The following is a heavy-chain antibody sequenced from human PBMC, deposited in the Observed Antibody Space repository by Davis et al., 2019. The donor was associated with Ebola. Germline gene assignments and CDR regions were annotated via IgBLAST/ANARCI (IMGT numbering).Heavy chain of an antibody. D-gene: IGHD3-22*01. CDR2: IRYDGSNK. Sequence: GESLKISCAASGFTFSTYGMHWVRQAPGKGLEWVAFIRYDGSNKYYADSVKGRFTISRDNSKNTLYLQMNSLRAEDTAVYYCARDFNRDYYDTSAYFDYWGQGTLVTVSS. CDR1: GFTFSTYG. V-gene: IGHV3-30*02. J-gene: IGHJ4*02. CDR3: ARDFNRDYYDTSAYFDY.